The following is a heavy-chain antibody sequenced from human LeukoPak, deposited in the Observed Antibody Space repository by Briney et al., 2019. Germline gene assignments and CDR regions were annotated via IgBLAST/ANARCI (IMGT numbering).Heavy chain of an antibody. V-gene: IGHV3-30*02. CDR3: ARDRGYADY. D-gene: IGHD5-12*01. Sequence: GGSLRLSCAASGFTFSSYGMHWVRQAPGKGLEWVALIRYDGNDKYYADSVKGRFTISRDNSKNTLYLQMNSLRAEDMAVYYCARDRGYADYWGQGTLVTVSS. CDR1: GFTFSSYG. CDR2: IRYDGNDK. J-gene: IGHJ4*02.